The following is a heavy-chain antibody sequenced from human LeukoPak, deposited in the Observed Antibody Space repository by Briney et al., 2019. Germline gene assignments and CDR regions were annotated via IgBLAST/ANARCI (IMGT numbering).Heavy chain of an antibody. CDR2: MNPNSGNT. CDR1: GYTFTSYD. D-gene: IGHD3-22*01. CDR3: ARRSYDSSGAFQH. Sequence: GPSVKVSCKASGYTFTSYDINWVRQATGQGLEWMGWMNPNSGNTGYAQKFQGRVTMTRNTSISTAYMELSSLRSEDTAVYYCARRSYDSSGAFQHWGQGTLVTVSS. J-gene: IGHJ1*01. V-gene: IGHV1-8*01.